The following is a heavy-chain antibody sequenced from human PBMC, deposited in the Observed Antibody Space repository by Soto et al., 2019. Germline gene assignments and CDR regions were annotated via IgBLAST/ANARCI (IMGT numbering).Heavy chain of an antibody. CDR1: GGSLSSYY. Sequence: SETLSLTCTVSGGSLSSYYCNWVRKSAGKGLEWIGRIYPSGSTTYNPSLKSRLTMSVDTSKNQFSLRLTSMTAADTAVYYCATGRSEVVPGAMDTWGQGTLVTVSS. CDR3: ATGRSEVVPGAMDT. J-gene: IGHJ5*02. CDR2: IYPSGST. V-gene: IGHV4-4*07. D-gene: IGHD2-2*01.